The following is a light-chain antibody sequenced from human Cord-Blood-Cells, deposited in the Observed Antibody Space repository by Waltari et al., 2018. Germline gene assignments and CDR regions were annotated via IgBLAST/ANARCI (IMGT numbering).Light chain of an antibody. CDR3: SSYTSSSTYWV. CDR2: DVS. V-gene: IGLV2-14*01. J-gene: IGLJ3*02. Sequence: QSVLTQPASVSGSPGQSITISCTGTSSDVGGYNYVSWYQQHPGKAPKLMIYDVSKRPSGVSNRFSGSKSGNTASLTISGLQAEDEADYYCSSYTSSSTYWVFGGGTKLTVL. CDR1: SSDVGGYNY.